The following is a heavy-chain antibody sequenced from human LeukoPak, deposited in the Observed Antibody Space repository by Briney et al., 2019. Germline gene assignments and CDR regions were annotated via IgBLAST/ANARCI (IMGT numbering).Heavy chain of an antibody. D-gene: IGHD5-18*01. CDR2: ISGSGSST. CDR3: AKDRGGIVDTAMVIPY. Sequence: GGSLRLSCAASGFTFSSYAMSWVRQAPGKGLEWVSAISGSGSSTYYADSVKGRFTISRDNSKNTLYLQMNSLRAEDTAVYYCAKDRGGIVDTAMVIPYWGQGTLVTVSS. CDR1: GFTFSSYA. V-gene: IGHV3-23*01. J-gene: IGHJ4*02.